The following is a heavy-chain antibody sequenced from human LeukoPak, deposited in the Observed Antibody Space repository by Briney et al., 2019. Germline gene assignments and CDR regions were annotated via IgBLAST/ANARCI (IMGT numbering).Heavy chain of an antibody. V-gene: IGHV4-39*07. CDR1: GGSVRSSSYY. Sequence: SETLSLTCTVSGGSVRSSSYYWGWIRQPPGKGLEWIGSIYCSGSTYYNPSLKSRVTISVDTSKNQFSLKLSSVTAADTAVYYCARDYGSGSYYPTYYYYYYMDVWGKGTTVTISS. J-gene: IGHJ6*03. D-gene: IGHD3-10*01. CDR3: ARDYGSGSYYPTYYYYYYMDV. CDR2: IYCSGST.